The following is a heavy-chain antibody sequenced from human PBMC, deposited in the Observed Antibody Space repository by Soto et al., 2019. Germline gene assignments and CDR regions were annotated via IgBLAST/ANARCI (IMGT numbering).Heavy chain of an antibody. V-gene: IGHV4-59*08. CDR2: IYYSGST. CDR3: ARRYGPGFDY. J-gene: IGHJ4*02. Sequence: PEETLSLTCTVSDGSISSYYWSWIRQPPGKGLEWIGYIYYSGSTNYNPSLKSRVTISVDTSKNQFSLKLSSVTAADTAVYYCARRYGPGFDYWGQGTLVTVSS. D-gene: IGHD4-17*01. CDR1: DGSISSYY.